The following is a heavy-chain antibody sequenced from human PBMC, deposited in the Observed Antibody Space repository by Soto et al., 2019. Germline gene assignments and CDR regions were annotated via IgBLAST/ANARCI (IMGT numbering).Heavy chain of an antibody. CDR3: ASWMAGVYYFDY. CDR1: GGSISSGGYY. J-gene: IGHJ4*02. D-gene: IGHD1-1*01. V-gene: IGHV4-31*03. CDR2: IYYSGST. Sequence: LSLTCTVSGGSISSGGYYWSWIRQHPGKGLEWIGYIYYSGSTYYNPSLKSRVTISVDTSKNQFSLKLSSVTAADTAVYYCASWMAGVYYFDYWGQGTLVTVSS.